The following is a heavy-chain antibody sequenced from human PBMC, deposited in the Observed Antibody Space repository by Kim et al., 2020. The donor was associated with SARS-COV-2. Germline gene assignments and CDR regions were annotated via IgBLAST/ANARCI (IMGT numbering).Heavy chain of an antibody. CDR2: INHSGST. V-gene: IGHV4-34*01. CDR3: ARGVRYSGR. CDR1: GGSFSGYY. J-gene: IGHJ4*02. D-gene: IGHD1-26*01. Sequence: SETLSLTCAVYGGSFSGYYWSWIRQPPGKGLEWIGEINHSGSTNYNPSLKSRVTISVDTSKNQFSLKLSSVTAADTAVYYCARGVRYSGRWGQGTLVTVSS.